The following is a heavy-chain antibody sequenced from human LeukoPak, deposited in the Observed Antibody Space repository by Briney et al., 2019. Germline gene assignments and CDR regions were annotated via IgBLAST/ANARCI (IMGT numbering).Heavy chain of an antibody. J-gene: IGHJ3*02. Sequence: GGSLRLSCSASGFTVSSNYMSWVRQAPGKGLEWVSVIYSGGSTCYADSVKGRFTISRDNSKNTLYLQMNSLRAEDTAVYYCAKDQLGWLQHAFDIRGQGTMVTVSS. CDR1: GFTVSSNY. V-gene: IGHV3-53*01. D-gene: IGHD5-24*01. CDR2: IYSGGST. CDR3: AKDQLGWLQHAFDI.